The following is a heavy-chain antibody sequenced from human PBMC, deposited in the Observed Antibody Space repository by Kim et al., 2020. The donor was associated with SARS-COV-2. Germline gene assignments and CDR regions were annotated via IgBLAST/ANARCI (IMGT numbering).Heavy chain of an antibody. CDR2: ISGSGGST. V-gene: IGHV3-23*01. D-gene: IGHD3-9*01. CDR1: GFTFSSYA. Sequence: GGSLRLSCAASGFTFSSYAMSWVRQAPGKGLEWVSAISGSGGSTYYADSVKGRFTISRDNSKNTLYLQMNSLRAEDTAVYYCAKDRGRYGILTGYYIARWFDPWGQGTLVTVSS. CDR3: AKDRGRYGILTGYYIARWFDP. J-gene: IGHJ5*02.